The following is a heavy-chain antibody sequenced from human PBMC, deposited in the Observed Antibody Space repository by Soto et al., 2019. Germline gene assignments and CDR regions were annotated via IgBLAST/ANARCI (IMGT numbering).Heavy chain of an antibody. V-gene: IGHV1-46*01. CDR1: GYIFTNHY. Sequence: QVQLVQSGAEVKKPGASVKVSCKASGYIFTNHYIHWVRQAPGQGLEWMGIINPSGGSTNYFQKFQGRVTMTRDTSTSTVYMELSSLRSEDTAVYFCARADYYDSSGFYYDYWGQGTLVTVSS. CDR2: INPSGGST. J-gene: IGHJ4*02. CDR3: ARADYYDSSGFYYDY. D-gene: IGHD3-22*01.